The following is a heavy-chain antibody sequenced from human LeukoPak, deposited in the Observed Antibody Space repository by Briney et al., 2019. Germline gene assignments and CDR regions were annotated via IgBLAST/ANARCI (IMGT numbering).Heavy chain of an antibody. V-gene: IGHV1-2*06. CDR1: GYTFTGYY. CDR3: ARDELPTDAFDI. J-gene: IGHJ3*02. D-gene: IGHD4-23*01. CDR2: INPNSGGT. Sequence: ASVKVSCKASGYTFTGYYMHWVRQAPGQGLEWMGRINPNSGGTNYAQKFQGRVTTTRDTSISTAYMELSRLRSDDTAVYYCARDELPTDAFDIWGQGTMVTVSS.